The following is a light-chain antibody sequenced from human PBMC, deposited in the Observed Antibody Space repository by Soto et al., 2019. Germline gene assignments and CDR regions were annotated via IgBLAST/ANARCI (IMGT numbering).Light chain of an antibody. Sequence: DIQMTQSPSTLSASVGDRVTITCRASQSIRSWLAWYQLKPGKAPKLLIYGASSLQGGVSSRFSGSGFGTDFTLTISSLQPEDSATYYCLQDHNYFWTFGQGTKVDIK. V-gene: IGKV1-5*01. CDR2: GAS. CDR1: QSIRSW. CDR3: LQDHNYFWT. J-gene: IGKJ1*01.